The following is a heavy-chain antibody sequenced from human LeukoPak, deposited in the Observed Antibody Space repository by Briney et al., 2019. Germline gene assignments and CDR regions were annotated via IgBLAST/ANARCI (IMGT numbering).Heavy chain of an antibody. J-gene: IGHJ3*02. D-gene: IGHD5-18*01. V-gene: IGHV3-73*01. Sequence: GGSLKLSCAASGFTFSGSAMHWVRQASGKGLEWVGRIGSKANSYATAYAASVKGRFTISRDDSKNTAYLQMNSLKTEDTAVYYCTSLAHGAMVSGHAFDIWGQGTMVTVSS. CDR3: TSLAHGAMVSGHAFDI. CDR2: IGSKANSYAT. CDR1: GFTFSGSA.